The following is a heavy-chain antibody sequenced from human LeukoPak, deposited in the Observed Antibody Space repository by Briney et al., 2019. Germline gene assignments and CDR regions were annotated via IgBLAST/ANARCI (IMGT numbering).Heavy chain of an antibody. J-gene: IGHJ4*02. CDR1: GGSFSGYY. V-gene: IGHV4-34*01. CDR3: ARGRRW. D-gene: IGHD5-24*01. CDR2: INDRGSI. Sequence: PSETLSLTCAVYGGSFSGYYWTWIRQPPGKGLEWIGEINDRGSINYDPTLKSRVTISVDTSKNQFALKLTSVTAADTAVYYCARGRRWWGQGVLVTVSS.